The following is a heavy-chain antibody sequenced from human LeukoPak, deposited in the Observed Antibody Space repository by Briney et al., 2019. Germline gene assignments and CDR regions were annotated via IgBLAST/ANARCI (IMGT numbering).Heavy chain of an antibody. CDR3: SDPGVGF. Sequence: PGGSLRLSCAASGFTFSTYWMSWVRQALGKGLEWVATVKQDGNEKNYVDSVKGRFTISRDNGKNSLYLEMKNLRAEDTAVYYCSDPGVGFWGQGTLVTVSS. J-gene: IGHJ4*02. CDR1: GFTFSTYW. CDR2: VKQDGNEK. V-gene: IGHV3-7*03. D-gene: IGHD3-3*01.